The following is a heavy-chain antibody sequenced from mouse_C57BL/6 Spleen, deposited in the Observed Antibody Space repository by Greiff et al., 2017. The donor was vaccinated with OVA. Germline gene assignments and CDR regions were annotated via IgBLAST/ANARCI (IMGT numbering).Heavy chain of an antibody. CDR2: IDPETGGT. CDR3: TRGYGDV. J-gene: IGHJ1*03. D-gene: IGHD1-1*01. CDR1: GYTFTDYE. V-gene: IGHV1-15*01. Sequence: VQVVESGAELVRPGASVTLSCKASGYTFTDYEMHWVKQTPVHGLEWIGAIDPETGGTAYNQKFKGKAILTADKSSSTAYMELRSLTSEDSAVYYCTRGYGDVWGTGTTVTVSS.